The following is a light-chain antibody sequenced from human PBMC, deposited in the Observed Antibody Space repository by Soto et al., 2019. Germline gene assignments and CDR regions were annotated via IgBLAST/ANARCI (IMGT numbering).Light chain of an antibody. CDR3: QQYNNYPYT. CDR1: QSLSSW. Sequence: DIQMTQSPSTLSASVGDRVTITCRASQSLSSWLAWYQQKPGKAPKLLIYDASSLESGVPSRFSGSGSGTEFTLTISSLQPDDFATYYCQQYNNYPYTFGQGTKVDIK. J-gene: IGKJ2*01. V-gene: IGKV1-5*01. CDR2: DAS.